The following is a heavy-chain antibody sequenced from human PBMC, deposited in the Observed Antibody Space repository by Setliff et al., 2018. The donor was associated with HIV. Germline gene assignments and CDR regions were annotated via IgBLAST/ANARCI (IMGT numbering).Heavy chain of an antibody. J-gene: IGHJ6*02. Sequence: PSETLSLTCAVYGGSFSGYYWSWIRQPPGKGLEWIGEINHSGSTNYNPSLKSRVTISVDTSKNQFSLKLSSVTAADTAVFYCARLTTTYYYDSSAYYHPVWGQGTTVTVSS. V-gene: IGHV4-34*01. CDR2: INHSGST. CDR3: ARLTTTYYYDSSAYYHPV. CDR1: GGSFSGYY. D-gene: IGHD3-22*01.